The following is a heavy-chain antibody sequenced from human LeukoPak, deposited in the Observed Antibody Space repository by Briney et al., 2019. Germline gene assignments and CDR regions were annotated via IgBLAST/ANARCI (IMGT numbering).Heavy chain of an antibody. CDR3: ATGTGHYYYYYYMDV. D-gene: IGHD1-1*01. CDR1: GGSISSSKYY. V-gene: IGHV4-39*01. J-gene: IGHJ6*03. Sequence: SETLSLTCTVSGGSISSSKYYWGWIRQPPGKGLERIGSIYYSGSTYYNPSLKSRVTISVDTSKNQFSLKLSSVTAADTAIYYCATGTGHYYYYYYMDVWGKGTTVTVSS. CDR2: IYYSGST.